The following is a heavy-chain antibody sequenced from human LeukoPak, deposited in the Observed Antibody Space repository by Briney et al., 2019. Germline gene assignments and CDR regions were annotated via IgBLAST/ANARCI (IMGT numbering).Heavy chain of an antibody. V-gene: IGHV3-30*18. CDR3: AKDGVSRLRYFDWLLPGGYFQH. CDR2: ISYDGSNK. J-gene: IGHJ1*01. Sequence: GRSLRLSCAASGFTFSSYGMHWVRQAPGKGLEWVAVISYDGSNKYYADSVKGRFTSSRDNSKNTLYLQMNSLRAEDAAVYYCAKDGVSRLRYFDWLLPGGYFQHWGQGTLVTVSS. CDR1: GFTFSSYG. D-gene: IGHD3-9*01.